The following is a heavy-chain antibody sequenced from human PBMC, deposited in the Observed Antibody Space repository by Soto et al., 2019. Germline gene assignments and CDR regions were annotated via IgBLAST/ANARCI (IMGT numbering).Heavy chain of an antibody. D-gene: IGHD3-10*01. J-gene: IGHJ6*02. CDR1: GFSFSTRGMC. CDR3: ARIPNYYGSGSYGYYYYGMDV. Sequence: SVPTLVNPTQTLTLTCTFSGFSFSTRGMCVSWIRQPPGKALEWLALIDWDDDKNYSRSLKTRLSISKDTSENQVVLTMTNMDPVDTATYYCARIPNYYGSGSYGYYYYGMDVWGQGT. V-gene: IGHV2-70*01. CDR2: IDWDDDK.